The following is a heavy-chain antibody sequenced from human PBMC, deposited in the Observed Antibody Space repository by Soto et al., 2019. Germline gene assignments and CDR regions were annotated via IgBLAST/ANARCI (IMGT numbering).Heavy chain of an antibody. CDR2: ISTYNGNT. Sequence: QVQLVQSGAEVKKPGVSVNVSCKASGYTFTSYGINWVRQAPGQGLEWMGWISTYNGNTHYAQKFQGRVTMTTGTSTTTVYMEVRSLRSDDTAVYFCARIDGYSRQFDYWGQGTLVTVSS. CDR1: GYTFTSYG. J-gene: IGHJ4*02. CDR3: ARIDGYSRQFDY. D-gene: IGHD1-26*01. V-gene: IGHV1-18*01.